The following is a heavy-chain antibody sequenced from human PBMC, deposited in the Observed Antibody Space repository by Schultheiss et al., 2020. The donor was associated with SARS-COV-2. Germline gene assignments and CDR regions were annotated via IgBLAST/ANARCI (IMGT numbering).Heavy chain of an antibody. CDR3: ARDRLEYGDYDHWFDP. V-gene: IGHV1-18*04. J-gene: IGHJ5*02. Sequence: ASVKVSCKASGYTFTGYYMHWVRQAPGQGLEWMGWISAYNGNTNYAQKLQGRVTMTTDTSTSTAYMELRSLRSDDTAVYYCARDRLEYGDYDHWFDPWGQGTLVTVSS. CDR1: GYTFTGYY. CDR2: ISAYNGNT. D-gene: IGHD4-17*01.